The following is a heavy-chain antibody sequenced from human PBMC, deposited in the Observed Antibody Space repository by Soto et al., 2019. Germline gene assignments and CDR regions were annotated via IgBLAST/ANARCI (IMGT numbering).Heavy chain of an antibody. J-gene: IGHJ5*02. V-gene: IGHV4-31*03. Sequence: QVQLQESGPGLVKPSQTLSLTCTVSGGSISSGGYYWSWIRQHPGKGLEWIGHILYSGSTSYNLSLKSRVTMSADTSKNQLSVKLSSVTAADTAVYYCARGGWSDNWFDPWGQGILVTVSS. CDR3: ARGGWSDNWFDP. CDR1: GGSISSGGYY. D-gene: IGHD6-19*01. CDR2: ILYSGST.